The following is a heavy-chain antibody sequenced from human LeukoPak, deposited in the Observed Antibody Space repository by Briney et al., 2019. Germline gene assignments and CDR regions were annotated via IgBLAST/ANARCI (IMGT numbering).Heavy chain of an antibody. Sequence: GGSLRLSCVASGFTFSKYSMNWVRQAPGKGLEWVSAISGSGGSTYYADSVKGRFTISRDNSKNTLYLQMNSLRAEDTAVYYCAKDSAYDFWSGYKPRNWFDPWGQGTLVTVSS. D-gene: IGHD3-3*01. V-gene: IGHV3-23*01. CDR2: ISGSGGST. CDR1: GFTFSKYS. CDR3: AKDSAYDFWSGYKPRNWFDP. J-gene: IGHJ5*02.